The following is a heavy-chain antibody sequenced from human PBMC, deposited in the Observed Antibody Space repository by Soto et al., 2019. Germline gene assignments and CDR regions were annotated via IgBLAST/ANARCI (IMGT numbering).Heavy chain of an antibody. CDR3: AREAVVTEYNWFDP. CDR1: GFTFSSYW. CDR2: INSDGSST. V-gene: IGHV3-74*01. Sequence: GGSLRLSCAASGFTFSSYWMHWVRQDPRKGLVWVSRINSDGSSTSYADSVKGRFTISRDNAKNTLYLQMNSLRAEDTAVYYCAREAVVTEYNWFDPWGHGTLLTVSS. D-gene: IGHD1-20*01. J-gene: IGHJ5*02.